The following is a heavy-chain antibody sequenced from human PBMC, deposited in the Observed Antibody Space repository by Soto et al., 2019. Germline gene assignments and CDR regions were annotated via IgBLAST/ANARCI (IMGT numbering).Heavy chain of an antibody. CDR2: MNPNSGNT. J-gene: IGHJ4*02. CDR1: GYTFTSYD. Sequence: ASVKVSCKASGYTFTSYDINWVRQATGQGLEWMGWMNPNSGNTGYAQKFQGRVTMTRNTSISTAYMELSSLRSEDTALYYCAKDSFSSGWYPTVFDYWGQGTLVTVSS. CDR3: AKDSFSSGWYPTVFDY. D-gene: IGHD6-19*01. V-gene: IGHV1-8*01.